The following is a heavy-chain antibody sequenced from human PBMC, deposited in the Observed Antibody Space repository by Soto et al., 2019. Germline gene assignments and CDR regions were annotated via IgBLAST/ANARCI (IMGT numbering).Heavy chain of an antibody. CDR2: IYPGDSDT. V-gene: IGHV5-51*01. J-gene: IGHJ6*02. CDR1: GYSFTSYW. CDR3: ARDGAATTTPPSRYYYGMDV. Sequence: GESLKISCKGSGYSFTSYWIGWVRQMPGKGLEWMGIIYPGDSDTRYSPSFQGQVTISADKSISTAYLQWSSLKASDTAMYYCARDGAATTTPPSRYYYGMDVWGQGTTVAVSS. D-gene: IGHD6-25*01.